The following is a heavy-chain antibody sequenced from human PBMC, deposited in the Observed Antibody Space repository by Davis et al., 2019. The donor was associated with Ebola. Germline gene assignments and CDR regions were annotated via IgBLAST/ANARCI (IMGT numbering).Heavy chain of an antibody. D-gene: IGHD5-24*01. Sequence: SETLSLTCTVSGGSISSYYWSWIRQPPGKGLEWIGYIYYSGSTYYNPSLKSRLTISVDTSKNQFSLKLRSVTAADTAVYYCARGWLQDAFDIWGQGTMVTVSS. CDR1: GGSISSYY. V-gene: IGHV4-59*01. CDR2: IYYSGST. CDR3: ARGWLQDAFDI. J-gene: IGHJ3*02.